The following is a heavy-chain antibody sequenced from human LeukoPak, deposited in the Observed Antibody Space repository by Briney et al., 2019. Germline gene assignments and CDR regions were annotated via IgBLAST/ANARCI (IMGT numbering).Heavy chain of an antibody. CDR3: ATDLEGLVGATG. J-gene: IGHJ3*01. D-gene: IGHD1-26*01. Sequence: ASVKVSCKVSGYTLTELSMHWVRRAPGKGLEWMGGFDPEDGETIYAQRFQGRVTMTEDTFTDTAYMELSSLRSEDTAVYYCATDLEGLVGATGWGQGTMVTVSS. V-gene: IGHV1-24*01. CDR2: FDPEDGET. CDR1: GYTLTELS.